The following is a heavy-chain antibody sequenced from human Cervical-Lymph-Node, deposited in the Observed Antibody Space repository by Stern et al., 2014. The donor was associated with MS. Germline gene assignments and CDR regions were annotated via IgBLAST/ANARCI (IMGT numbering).Heavy chain of an antibody. CDR2: IIPSFAYA. D-gene: IGHD3-16*01. CDR3: ARSPRTFGGVAFTFDI. Sequence: VQLVESGAEVKKSGSSVKVSCKASGGSFSSYPITWVRQAPGKGLEWMGGIIPSFAYANYAQKFQGRVTITADEATTTAYMELSSLRSDDTAVYYCARSPRTFGGVAFTFDIWGQGTMVTVSS. V-gene: IGHV1-69*01. CDR1: GGSFSSYP. J-gene: IGHJ3*02.